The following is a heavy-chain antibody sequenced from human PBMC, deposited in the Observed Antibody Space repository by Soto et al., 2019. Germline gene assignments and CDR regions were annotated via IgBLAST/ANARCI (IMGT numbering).Heavy chain of an antibody. Sequence: SETLSLTCTVSGGSISSHYWSWIRQTHGQGLAWIGYIYYRCSTNYSPSLESRVPLSVDTPKRQSFLRLRFVTAAYRAVYFCAGIDGYEHYFTYRAHGALVTLTS. V-gene: IGHV4-59*08. CDR3: AGIDGYEHYFTY. D-gene: IGHD5-12*01. CDR1: GGSISSHY. J-gene: IGHJ4*01. CDR2: IYYRCST.